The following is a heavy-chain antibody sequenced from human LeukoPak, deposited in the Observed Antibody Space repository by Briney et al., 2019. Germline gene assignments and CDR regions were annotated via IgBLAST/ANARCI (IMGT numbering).Heavy chain of an antibody. CDR1: GFTFSSYG. D-gene: IGHD2/OR15-2a*01. J-gene: IGHJ4*02. CDR2: IWCDGSNK. V-gene: IGHV3-33*01. Sequence: PGGSLRLSCAASGFTFSSYGMHWVRQAPGKGLEWVAVIWCDGSNKYYADSVKGRFTISRDNSKNTLYLQMNSLRAEDTAVYYCAREAFEAVGDYWGQGTLVTVSS. CDR3: AREAFEAVGDY.